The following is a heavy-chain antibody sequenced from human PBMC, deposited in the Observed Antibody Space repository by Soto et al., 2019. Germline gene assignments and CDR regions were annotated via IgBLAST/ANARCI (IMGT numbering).Heavy chain of an antibody. D-gene: IGHD3-10*01. CDR3: AGGGVRGVITRTRDYYGMDV. Sequence: PGESLKISCKVSGYPFGDYWIGWARQVPGKGLEWMGIIYPGDSDTRYSPSFQGQVTISVDKSISTAYLQWSTLKASDTAMYYCAGGGVRGVITRTRDYYGMDVWGQGTTVTVSS. J-gene: IGHJ6*02. CDR2: IYPGDSDT. V-gene: IGHV5-51*01. CDR1: GYPFGDYW.